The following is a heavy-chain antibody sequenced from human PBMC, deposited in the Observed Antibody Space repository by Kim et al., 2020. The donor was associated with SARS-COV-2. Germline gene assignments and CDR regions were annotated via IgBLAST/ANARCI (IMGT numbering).Heavy chain of an antibody. V-gene: IGHV3-21*01. J-gene: IGHJ4*02. Sequence: STNYIYYANSVKGRFAMSGDKAKNSLYLQMNSLRAEETTVYYCAGDGGGYWGQGTLVTVSS. CDR3: AGDGGGY. CDR2: STNYI.